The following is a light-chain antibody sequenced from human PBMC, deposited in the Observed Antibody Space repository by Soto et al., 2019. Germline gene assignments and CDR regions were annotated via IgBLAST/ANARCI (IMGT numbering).Light chain of an antibody. CDR2: EVN. Sequence: QSALTQPASVSGSPGQSITISCTGTSSDIGHYNYVSWYQQYPGKAPKLMIYEVNNRPSGVSNRFSGSKSGNTASLTISGLQPEDEADYYCSSYTRNGTYVFGTGTKLTVL. CDR1: SSDIGHYNY. V-gene: IGLV2-14*01. J-gene: IGLJ1*01. CDR3: SSYTRNGTYV.